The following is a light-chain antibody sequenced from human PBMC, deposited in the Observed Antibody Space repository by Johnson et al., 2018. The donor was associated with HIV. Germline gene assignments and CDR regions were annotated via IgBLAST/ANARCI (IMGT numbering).Light chain of an antibody. CDR2: ENN. Sequence: QSVLTQPPSVSAAPGQKVTISCSGSSSNIGNNYVSWYQQLPGTAPKLLIYENNKRPSGIPDRFSVSQSGTSATLGITGLQTGDEADYYCGTWDSSLSTYVFGSGTKVTVL. J-gene: IGLJ1*01. CDR1: SSNIGNNY. CDR3: GTWDSSLSTYV. V-gene: IGLV1-51*02.